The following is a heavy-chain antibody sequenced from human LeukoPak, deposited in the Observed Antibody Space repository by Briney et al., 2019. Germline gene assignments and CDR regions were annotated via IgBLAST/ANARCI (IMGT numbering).Heavy chain of an antibody. CDR2: IYTTGST. Sequence: SETLSLTCTVSGASISSYFWSWIRQPAGKGLEWIGRIYTTGSTNYNPSLKSRLAMSVDTSKNQFSLKLSSVTAADTAVYYCARISTAYYFDYWGQGTLVTVSS. CDR3: ARISTAYYFDY. V-gene: IGHV4-4*07. J-gene: IGHJ4*02. CDR1: GASISSYF.